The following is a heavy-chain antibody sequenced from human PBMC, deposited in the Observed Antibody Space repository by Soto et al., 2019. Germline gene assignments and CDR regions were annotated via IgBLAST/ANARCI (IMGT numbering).Heavy chain of an antibody. V-gene: IGHV3-21*01. J-gene: IGHJ6*02. CDR1: GLTFSTYG. CDR2: ISRGGEYV. CDR3: AGDGAAGAAMGV. D-gene: IGHD6-13*01. Sequence: EVQLVEAGGGLVKPGGSLRLSCAASGLTFSTYGMNWVRQAPGKGLEWVSSISRGGEYVGYADSVKGRLTSSRDNAKNSLYLQLASLRVEDTAVYYCAGDGAAGAAMGVWGHGTTVTVSS.